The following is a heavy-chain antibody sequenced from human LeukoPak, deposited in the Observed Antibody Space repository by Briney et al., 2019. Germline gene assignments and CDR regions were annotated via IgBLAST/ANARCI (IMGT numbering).Heavy chain of an antibody. CDR2: IVVGRGNT. Sequence: VASVTLSCKASGFTFTSSAMQWVRQARGQRLEWVGWIVVGRGNTNYAQKFQERVTITRDLSTSTAYMELSSLRSEDTAMYYCAALNGDYGDYSSSYWYFDLWGRGTLVTVSS. CDR1: GFTFTSSA. CDR3: AALNGDYGDYSSSYWYFDL. V-gene: IGHV1-58*02. D-gene: IGHD4-17*01. J-gene: IGHJ2*01.